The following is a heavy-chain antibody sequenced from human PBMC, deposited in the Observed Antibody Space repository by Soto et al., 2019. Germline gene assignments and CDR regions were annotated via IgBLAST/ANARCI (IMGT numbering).Heavy chain of an antibody. V-gene: IGHV5-51*01. CDR1: GYSFTSYW. J-gene: IGHJ6*02. CDR3: ARSNYYYDSSGYHRHYYYGMDV. Sequence: PGESLKISCKGSGYSFTSYWIGWVRQMPGKGLEWMGIIYPGDSDTRYSPSFQGQVTISADKSISTAYLQWSSLKASDTAMYYCARSNYYYDSSGYHRHYYYGMDVWGQGTTVTVSS. D-gene: IGHD3-22*01. CDR2: IYPGDSDT.